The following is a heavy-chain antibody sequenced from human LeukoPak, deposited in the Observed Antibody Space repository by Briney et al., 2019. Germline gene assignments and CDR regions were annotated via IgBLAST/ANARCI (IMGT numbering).Heavy chain of an antibody. Sequence: GGSLRLSCAASGFTFSSYAMSWVRQAPGKGLEWVSAISGRDGSTYYANSVKGRFTISRDDSKNTLYLQMNSLRAEDTAVYYCAKGIDYFDYWGQGTLVTVSS. CDR1: GFTFSSYA. D-gene: IGHD2-15*01. V-gene: IGHV3-23*01. J-gene: IGHJ4*02. CDR2: ISGRDGST. CDR3: AKGIDYFDY.